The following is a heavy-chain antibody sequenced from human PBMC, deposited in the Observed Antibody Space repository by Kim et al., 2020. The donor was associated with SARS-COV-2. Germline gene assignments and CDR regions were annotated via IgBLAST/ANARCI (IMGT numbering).Heavy chain of an antibody. CDR2: ISGGGGST. Sequence: GGSLRLSCVTSGFRFNTYSITWVRQAPGKGLEWVSGISGGGGSTYYADSVKGRFTISRDNSKNTLYLQMNSLRAEDTAVYYCAKEVRMTTQKTGGDFFEYWGEGVLLTVSS. CDR1: GFRFNTYS. V-gene: IGHV3-23*01. CDR3: AKEVRMTTQKTGGDFFEY. D-gene: IGHD4-17*01. J-gene: IGHJ4*02.